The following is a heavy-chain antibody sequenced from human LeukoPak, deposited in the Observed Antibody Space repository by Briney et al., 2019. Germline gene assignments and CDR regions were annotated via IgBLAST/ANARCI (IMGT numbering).Heavy chain of an antibody. Sequence: SETLCLTCTVSGGSISSGANYWSWLHQHPGKGLEWVGYSYCSGSTYSNSSLKSRVTISVGTSKNQFSLKLRSVTAPDTAVYYCARDNSVGDFWSGYSRAGGMDVWGQGTTVTVSS. V-gene: IGHV4-31*03. CDR3: ARDNSVGDFWSGYSRAGGMDV. J-gene: IGHJ6*02. CDR2: SYCSGST. CDR1: GGSISSGANY. D-gene: IGHD3-3*01.